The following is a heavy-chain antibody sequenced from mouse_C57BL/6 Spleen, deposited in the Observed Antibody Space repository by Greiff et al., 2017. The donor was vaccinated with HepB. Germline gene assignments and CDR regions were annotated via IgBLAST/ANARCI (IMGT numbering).Heavy chain of an antibody. CDR1: GFTFSDYG. CDR3: ARRGDYYAMDY. J-gene: IGHJ4*01. Sequence: EVQLVESGGGLVKPGGSLKLSCAASGFTFSDYGMHWVRQAPEKGLEWVAYISSGSSTIYYADTVKGRFTISRDNAKNTLFLQMTSLRSEDTAMYYWARRGDYYAMDYWGQGTSVTVSS. CDR2: ISSGSSTI. V-gene: IGHV5-17*01.